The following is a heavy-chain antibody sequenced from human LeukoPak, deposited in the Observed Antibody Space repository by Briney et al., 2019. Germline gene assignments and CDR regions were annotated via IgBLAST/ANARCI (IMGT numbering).Heavy chain of an antibody. CDR1: GFTFSSYG. D-gene: IGHD3-3*01. CDR2: IRYDGSNK. V-gene: IGHV3-30*02. Sequence: GGSLRLSCAASGFTFSSYGMHWVRQAPGKGLEWVAFIRYDGSNKYYADSVKGRFTISRDNSKNTLYLQMNSLRAEDTAVYYYAKDIYYDFWSGKNAFDIWGQGTMVTVSS. CDR3: AKDIYYDFWSGKNAFDI. J-gene: IGHJ3*02.